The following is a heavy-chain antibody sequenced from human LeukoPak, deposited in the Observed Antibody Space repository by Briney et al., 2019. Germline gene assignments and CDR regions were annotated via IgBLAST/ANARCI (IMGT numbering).Heavy chain of an antibody. V-gene: IGHV1-8*01. Sequence: ASVKVSCKASGYTFTSYDINWVRQATGQGLEWMGWMNPNSGNTGYAQKFQGRVTMTRNTSISTAYMELRSLRSDDTAVYYCARVGDYYYESSGYCDFWGQGTLVTVSS. CDR2: MNPNSGNT. J-gene: IGHJ4*02. CDR3: ARVGDYYYESSGYCDF. D-gene: IGHD3-22*01. CDR1: GYTFTSYD.